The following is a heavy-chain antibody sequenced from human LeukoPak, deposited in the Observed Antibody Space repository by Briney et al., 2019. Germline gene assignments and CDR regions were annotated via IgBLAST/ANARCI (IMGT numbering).Heavy chain of an antibody. CDR1: GGSISSYY. Sequence: SETLSLTCTVSGGSISSYYWSWIRQPAGKGLEWIGRIYTSGSTNYNPSLKSRVTMSVDTSKNQFSLKLSSVTAADTAVYYCARVEICGGDCYAFDIWGQGTMVTVSS. J-gene: IGHJ3*02. V-gene: IGHV4-4*07. D-gene: IGHD2-21*01. CDR2: IYTSGST. CDR3: ARVEICGGDCYAFDI.